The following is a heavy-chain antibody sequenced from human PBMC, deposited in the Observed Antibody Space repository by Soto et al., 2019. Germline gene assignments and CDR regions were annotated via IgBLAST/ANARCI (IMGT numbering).Heavy chain of an antibody. Sequence: PGGSLRLSCAASGFTFSSYWMHWVRQGPGKGLVWVSRINSDGSSTTYADSVKGRFTISRDNAKNTLYLQMNSLRAEDTAVYYCVRGEGGWETYWGQGTLVTVSS. CDR1: GFTFSSYW. V-gene: IGHV3-74*01. J-gene: IGHJ4*02. CDR3: VRGEGGWETY. CDR2: INSDGSST. D-gene: IGHD6-19*01.